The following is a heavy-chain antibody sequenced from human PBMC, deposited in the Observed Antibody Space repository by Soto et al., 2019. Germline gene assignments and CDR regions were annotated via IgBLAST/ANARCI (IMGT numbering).Heavy chain of an antibody. J-gene: IGHJ4*02. Sequence: ATLSLTCSDSGGYISSSGYDWGWIRQPPGKGLEWIGSIYYSGSTYYNPSLKSRVTISVDTSKNQFSLKLSSVTAADTAVYYCARHVSYYYDSSGRSGFDYWGQGTLVNV. CDR2: IYYSGST. V-gene: IGHV4-39*01. CDR1: GGYISSSGYD. D-gene: IGHD3-22*01. CDR3: ARHVSYYYDSSGRSGFDY.